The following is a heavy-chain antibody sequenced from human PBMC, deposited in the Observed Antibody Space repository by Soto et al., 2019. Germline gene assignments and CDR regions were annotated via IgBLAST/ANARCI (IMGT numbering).Heavy chain of an antibody. D-gene: IGHD1-26*01. Sequence: EVQLLESGGGLVQPGGSLRLSCAASGFTFSGYAMTWVRQAPGKGLEWLSVVSSRGDDTYYAYFVKGPLPSSRDNPKKTSNLQMQSLRADDTAVYYCAKGWVSSRSPMDYWGQGTLVTVSS. J-gene: IGHJ4*02. V-gene: IGHV3-23*01. CDR1: GFTFSGYA. CDR3: AKGWVSSRSPMDY. CDR2: VSSRGDDT.